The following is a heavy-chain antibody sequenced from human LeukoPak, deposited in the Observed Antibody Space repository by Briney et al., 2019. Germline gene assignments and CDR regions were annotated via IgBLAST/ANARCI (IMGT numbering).Heavy chain of an antibody. CDR2: ISGSGGST. Sequence: SGGSLRLSCAASGFTFSSYAMSWVRQAPGKGPEWVSGISGSGGSTNYADSVKGRFTISRDNSKNTLYLQMNSLRAEDTAVYYCARVGSAYYYDSSGYPAAWAFDIWGQGTMVTVSS. D-gene: IGHD3-22*01. CDR3: ARVGSAYYYDSSGYPAAWAFDI. V-gene: IGHV3-23*01. J-gene: IGHJ3*02. CDR1: GFTFSSYA.